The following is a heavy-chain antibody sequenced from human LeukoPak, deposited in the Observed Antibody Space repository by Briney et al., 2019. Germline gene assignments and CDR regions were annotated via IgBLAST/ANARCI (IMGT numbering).Heavy chain of an antibody. CDR3: ARDRTTFRYFDY. V-gene: IGHV3-21*01. CDR1: GFTFSSHS. D-gene: IGHD1-1*01. J-gene: IGHJ4*02. Sequence: GGSLRLSCAASGFTFSSHSMNWVRQAPGKGLEWVSSISSSSSYIYYADSVKGRFTISRDNAKNSLYLQMNSLRAEDTAVYYCARDRTTFRYFDYWGQGTLVTVSS. CDR2: ISSSSSYI.